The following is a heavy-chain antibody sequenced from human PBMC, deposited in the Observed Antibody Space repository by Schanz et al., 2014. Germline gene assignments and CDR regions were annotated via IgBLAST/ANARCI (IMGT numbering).Heavy chain of an antibody. CDR2: IHYSGST. CDR1: GGSIGTYY. CDR3: ARDRGHGDLPGDI. Sequence: QVQLQESGPGLVKPSETLSLICSVSGGSIGTYYWNWIRLPPGKGLEWIGYIHYSGSTNYNPSLRGRVTMSIDTSKNQFSLTLTSLTAADTAVYYCARDRGHGDLPGDIWGQGTMVTVSS. D-gene: IGHD4-17*01. V-gene: IGHV4-59*12. J-gene: IGHJ3*02.